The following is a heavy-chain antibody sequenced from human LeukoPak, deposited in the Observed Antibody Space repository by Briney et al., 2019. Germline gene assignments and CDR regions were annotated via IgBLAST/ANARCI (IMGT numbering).Heavy chain of an antibody. V-gene: IGHV3-23*01. CDR2: ISGSGGST. CDR3: AERSRDGYVDY. Sequence: GGSLRLSCAASGFTFSSYAMSWVRQAPGKGLEWVSAISGSGGSTYYADPVKGRFTISRDNSKNTLYLQMNSLRAEDTAVYYCAERSRDGYVDYWGQGTLVTVSS. J-gene: IGHJ4*02. CDR1: GFTFSSYA. D-gene: IGHD5-24*01.